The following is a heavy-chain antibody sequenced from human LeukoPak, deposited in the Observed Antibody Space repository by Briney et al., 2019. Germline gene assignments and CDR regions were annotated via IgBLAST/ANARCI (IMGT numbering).Heavy chain of an antibody. CDR3: ARVASSGYNSDLDY. V-gene: IGHV3-48*03. CDR1: GFTFSSYE. D-gene: IGHD6-19*01. Sequence: GGSLRLSCAASGFTFSSYEMNWVRQAPGKGLEWVSYISSSGSTIYYADSVKGRFTISRDNAKNSPYLQMNSLRAEDTAVYYCARVASSGYNSDLDYWGQGTLVTVSS. CDR2: ISSSGSTI. J-gene: IGHJ4*02.